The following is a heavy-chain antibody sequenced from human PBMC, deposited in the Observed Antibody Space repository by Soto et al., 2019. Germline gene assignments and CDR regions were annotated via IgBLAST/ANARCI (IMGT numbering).Heavy chain of an antibody. CDR1: GFTFSSYA. CDR3: AKDDRGIGVVVAATWWFDP. Sequence: EVQLLESGGGLVQPGGSLRLSCAASGFTFSSYAMSWVRQAPGKGLEWVSAISGSGGSTYYADSVKGRFTITRDNSKNTLYLQMNSLRAEDTAVYYCAKDDRGIGVVVAATWWFDPWGQGTLVTVSS. D-gene: IGHD2-15*01. V-gene: IGHV3-23*01. J-gene: IGHJ5*02. CDR2: ISGSGGST.